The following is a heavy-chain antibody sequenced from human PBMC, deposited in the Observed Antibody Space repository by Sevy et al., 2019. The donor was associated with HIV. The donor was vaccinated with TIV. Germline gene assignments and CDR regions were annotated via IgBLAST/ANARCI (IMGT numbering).Heavy chain of an antibody. V-gene: IGHV3-30-3*01. J-gene: IGHJ4*02. Sequence: GGSLRLSCVASGFSFSTHAIHWVRQAPGKGLEWVAVISYDGSNKYYADSVKGRFTISRDNSKNTLYLQMNSLRAEDTALYYCARDLGYESSGYFPATNYWGQGTLVTVSS. CDR1: GFSFSTHA. CDR3: ARDLGYESSGYFPATNY. CDR2: ISYDGSNK. D-gene: IGHD3-22*01.